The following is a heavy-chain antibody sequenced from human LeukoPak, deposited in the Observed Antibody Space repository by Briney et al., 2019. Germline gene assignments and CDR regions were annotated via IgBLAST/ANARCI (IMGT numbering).Heavy chain of an antibody. CDR3: ARGLGYCSGGSCLFDY. CDR2: INHSGST. D-gene: IGHD2-15*01. Sequence: SETLSLTCAVYGGSFSGYYWSWIRQPPGKGLEWIGEINHSGSTNYNPSLKSRVTISVDTSKNQFSLKLSSVTAADTAVYYCARGLGYCSGGSCLFDYWGQGTLVTVSS. CDR1: GGSFSGYY. V-gene: IGHV4-34*01. J-gene: IGHJ4*02.